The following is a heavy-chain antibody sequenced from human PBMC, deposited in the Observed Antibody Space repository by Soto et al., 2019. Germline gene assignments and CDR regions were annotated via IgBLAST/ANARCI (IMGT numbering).Heavy chain of an antibody. J-gene: IGHJ4*02. Sequence: EVQLVESGGGLIQPGGSLRLSCAVSGFTVSNNYMSWVRQAPGKGLEGVSVIYSGGYTAYGDSVKGRFTISRDNSKNTLYLQKNGRGADGPGVYFWATQRGGGGYWGQGTLVTVSS. CDR2: IYSGGYT. CDR3: ATQRGGGGY. CDR1: GFTVSNNY. D-gene: IGHD6-25*01. V-gene: IGHV3-53*01.